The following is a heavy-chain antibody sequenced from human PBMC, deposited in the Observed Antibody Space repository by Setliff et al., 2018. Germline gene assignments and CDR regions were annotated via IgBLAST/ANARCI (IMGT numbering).Heavy chain of an antibody. CDR1: GFTFSSYW. CDR2: INSDGSST. D-gene: IGHD3-22*01. J-gene: IGHJ1*01. CDR3: AKNHDSSGYYSYFQH. Sequence: PGGSLRLSCAASGFTFSSYWMHWVRQAPGKGLVWVSRINSDGSSTSYADSVKGRFTISRDNAKNSLYLQMNSLRAEDTAVYYCAKNHDSSGYYSYFQHWGQGTLVTVSS. V-gene: IGHV3-74*01.